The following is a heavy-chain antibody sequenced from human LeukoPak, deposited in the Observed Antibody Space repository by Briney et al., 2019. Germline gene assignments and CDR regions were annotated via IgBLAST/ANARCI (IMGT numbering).Heavy chain of an antibody. CDR3: ARGPSGYHNT. J-gene: IGHJ4*02. V-gene: IGHV3-23*01. CDR2: INYSGTDT. Sequence: GGTLRLSCAASGFILSNYGMTWVRQAPGKGLEWVSIINYSGTDTYYADSVKGRFTISRDNSKNTLYLQMNSLRAEDTAVYYCARGPSGYHNTGGQGTLVTVSS. CDR1: GFILSNYG. D-gene: IGHD5-12*01.